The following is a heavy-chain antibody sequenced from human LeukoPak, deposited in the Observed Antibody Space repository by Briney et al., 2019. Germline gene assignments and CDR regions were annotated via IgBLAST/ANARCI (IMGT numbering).Heavy chain of an antibody. CDR3: ARDLAPGTRCHYGMDV. CDR2: ISSSSSYI. CDR1: GFTFSSYS. Sequence: PGGSLRLSCAASGFTFSSYSMNWVRQAPGKGLEWVSSISSSSSYIYYADSVKGRFTISRDNAKNSLYLQMNSLRAEDTAVYYCARDLAPGTRCHYGMDVWGQGTTVTVYS. J-gene: IGHJ6*02. V-gene: IGHV3-21*01. D-gene: IGHD1-1*01.